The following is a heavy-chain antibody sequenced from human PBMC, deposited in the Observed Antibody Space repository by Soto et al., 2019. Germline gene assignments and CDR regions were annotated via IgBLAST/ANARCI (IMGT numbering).Heavy chain of an antibody. J-gene: IGHJ4*02. D-gene: IGHD3-22*01. V-gene: IGHV5-10-1*01. CDR1: GYSVTSYM. CDR2: IYPSDSYT. Sequence: SLKTALKGSGYSVTSYMIGWXRQMPGKGLEWMGRIYPSDSYTNYSPSFQGHVTISADKSISPAYLKWSSLKASDTAMYYCARQRDPYYYDSSGYYYPNDYWGQGTLVPVSS. CDR3: ARQRDPYYYDSSGYYYPNDY.